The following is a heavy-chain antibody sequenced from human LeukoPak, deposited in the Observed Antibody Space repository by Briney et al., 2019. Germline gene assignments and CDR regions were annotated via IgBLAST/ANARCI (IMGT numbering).Heavy chain of an antibody. J-gene: IGHJ4*02. Sequence: GGSLRLSCAASGFTFSVAAMTWVRQAPGKGLEWVSLIGASGESTYYADSVKGRFTISRDNSKNTLRLQMNSLRAEDTAVYYCTSGWHELGYFDSWGQGTLVTVSS. CDR1: GFTFSVAA. CDR2: IGASGEST. V-gene: IGHV3-23*01. CDR3: TSGWHELGYFDS. D-gene: IGHD6-19*01.